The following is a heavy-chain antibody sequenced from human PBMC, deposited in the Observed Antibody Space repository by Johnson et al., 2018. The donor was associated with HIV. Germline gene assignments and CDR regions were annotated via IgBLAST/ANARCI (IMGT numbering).Heavy chain of an antibody. V-gene: IGHV3-9*01. CDR2: ISWDSGGI. Sequence: VQLVESGGGLVKPGGSLRLSCAASGFTFSSYGMHWARQTPGKGLEWVSGISWDSGGIGYADSVRGRFTISRDNAKNSLYLQMNSLRAEDTAVYYCARNAWGSSSGSRIWCQGTMVTVSS. CDR1: GFTFSSYG. D-gene: IGHD6-6*01. J-gene: IGHJ3*02. CDR3: ARNAWGSSSGSRI.